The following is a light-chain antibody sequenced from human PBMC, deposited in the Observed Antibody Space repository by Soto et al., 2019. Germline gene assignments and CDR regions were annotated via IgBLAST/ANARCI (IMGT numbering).Light chain of an antibody. CDR2: DNN. CDR3: GAWDDTLSAYV. Sequence: QSVLTQPPSVSAAPGQKVTISCSGTTSNIGNNFVSWYQQFPGTAPKLLIYDNNKRPSGILDRFSGSKSGTSATLGITGLQTGDEADYYCGAWDDTLSAYVFGTGTKLTVL. V-gene: IGLV1-51*01. CDR1: TSNIGNNF. J-gene: IGLJ1*01.